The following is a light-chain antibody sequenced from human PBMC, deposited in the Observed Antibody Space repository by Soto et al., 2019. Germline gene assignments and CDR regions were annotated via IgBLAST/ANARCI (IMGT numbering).Light chain of an antibody. CDR1: QSVSSSY. V-gene: IGKV3-20*01. CDR3: QQYGSLAWT. J-gene: IGKJ1*01. Sequence: EIVLTQSPGTLSLSPGERATLSCRASQSVSSSYLAWYQQKPGQAPRLLIYRASSRATGIPDRVSGSGSGTDFTLTISRLETEDFAVEYCQQYGSLAWTFGQGTKVEIK. CDR2: RAS.